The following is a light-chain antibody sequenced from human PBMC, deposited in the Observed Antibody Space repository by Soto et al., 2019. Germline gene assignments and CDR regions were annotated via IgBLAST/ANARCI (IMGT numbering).Light chain of an antibody. CDR3: QQYGSSPRT. J-gene: IGKJ1*01. V-gene: IGKV3-20*01. CDR2: GAS. CDR1: QSVSSNY. Sequence: EIVLTQSPGTLSLSPGERATLSCRANQSVSSNYLAWYQQRPGQAPRLHIYGASSRATGIPDRFSGSGSGTDFTLTISRLEPEDFAVYYCQQYGSSPRTFGQGTKVEIK.